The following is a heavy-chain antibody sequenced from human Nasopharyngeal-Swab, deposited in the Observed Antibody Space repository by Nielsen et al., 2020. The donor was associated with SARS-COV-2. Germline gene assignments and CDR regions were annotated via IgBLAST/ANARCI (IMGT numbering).Heavy chain of an antibody. D-gene: IGHD3-3*01. V-gene: IGHV3-74*01. J-gene: IGHJ4*02. Sequence: GESLKISCAASGFTFSSYWMHWVRQAPGKGLVWVSRINSDGSSTSYADSVKGRFTISRDNAKTTLYLQMNSLRAEDTAVYYCARGGKYYDFWSGPDYWGEGTLVTVS. CDR2: INSDGSST. CDR1: GFTFSSYW. CDR3: ARGGKYYDFWSGPDY.